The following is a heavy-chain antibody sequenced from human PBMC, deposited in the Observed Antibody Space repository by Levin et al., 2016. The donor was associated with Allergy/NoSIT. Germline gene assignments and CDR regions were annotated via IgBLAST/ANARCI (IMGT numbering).Heavy chain of an antibody. V-gene: IGHV3-30*04. D-gene: IGHD4-17*01. CDR2: ISYDGSNK. CDR3: ARDHPADGDSTSYDY. J-gene: IGHJ4*02. Sequence: WIRQPPGKGLEWVAVISYDGSNKYYADSVKGRFTISRDNAMNSLYLQMNSLRAEDTAVYYCARDHPADGDSTSYDYWGQGSLVTVSS.